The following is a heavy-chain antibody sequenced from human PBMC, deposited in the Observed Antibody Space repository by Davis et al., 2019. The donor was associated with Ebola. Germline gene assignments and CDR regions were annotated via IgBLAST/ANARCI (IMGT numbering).Heavy chain of an antibody. J-gene: IGHJ4*02. CDR1: GYTFTSYA. V-gene: IGHV1-3*01. CDR2: INAGNGNT. CDR3: ARVSCSSTSCSYYFDY. D-gene: IGHD2-2*01. Sequence: AASVKVSCKASGYTFTSYAMHWVRQAPGQRLEWMGWINAGNGNTKYSQKFQGRVTITRDTSASTAYMELSSLRSEDTAVYYCARVSCSSTSCSYYFDYWGQGTLVTVSS.